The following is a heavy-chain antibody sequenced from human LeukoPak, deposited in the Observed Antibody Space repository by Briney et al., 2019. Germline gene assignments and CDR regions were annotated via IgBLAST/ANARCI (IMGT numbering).Heavy chain of an antibody. J-gene: IGHJ5*02. CDR3: ARGVPPITMVRPGEIDP. CDR1: GYTFTSYG. CDR2: ISAYNDNT. D-gene: IGHD3-10*01. V-gene: IGHV1-18*01. Sequence: ASVKVSCKASGYTFTSYGISWVRQAPGQGLEWMGWISAYNDNTNYAQKLQGRVTMTTDTSTSTAYMELRSLRSDDTAVYYCARGVPPITMVRPGEIDPWGQGTLVTVSS.